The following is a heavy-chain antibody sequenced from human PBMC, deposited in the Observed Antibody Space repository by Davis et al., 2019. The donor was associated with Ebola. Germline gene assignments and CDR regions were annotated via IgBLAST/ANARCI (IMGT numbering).Heavy chain of an antibody. D-gene: IGHD2-8*01. J-gene: IGHJ5*02. CDR1: GGSVSSGSYY. CDR3: ARYHVLMVYAISWFDP. Sequence: GSLRLSCTVSGGSVSSGSYYWSWIRQPPGKGLEWIGSIYYSGSTYYNPSLKSRVTISVDTSKNQFSLKLSSVTAADTAVYYCARYHVLMVYAISWFDPWGQGTLVTVSS. V-gene: IGHV4-39*01. CDR2: IYYSGST.